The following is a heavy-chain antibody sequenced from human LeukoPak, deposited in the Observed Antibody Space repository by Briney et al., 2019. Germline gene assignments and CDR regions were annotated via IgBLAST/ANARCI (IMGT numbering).Heavy chain of an antibody. Sequence: ASVKVSCKASGGTFSSCAISWVRQAPGQGLEWMGGIIPIFGTANYAQKFQGRVTITADESTSTAYMELSSLRSEDTAVYYCAREVVAGNWFDPWGQGTLVTVSS. CDR1: GGTFSSCA. V-gene: IGHV1-69*13. J-gene: IGHJ5*02. CDR2: IIPIFGTA. D-gene: IGHD2-15*01. CDR3: AREVVAGNWFDP.